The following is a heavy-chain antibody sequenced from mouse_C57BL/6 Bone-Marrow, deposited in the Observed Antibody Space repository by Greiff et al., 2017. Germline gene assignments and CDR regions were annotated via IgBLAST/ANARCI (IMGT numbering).Heavy chain of an antibody. J-gene: IGHJ2*01. D-gene: IGHD1-1*01. V-gene: IGHV14-4*01. CDR1: GFNIKDDY. CDR3: TTPGSLDY. Sequence: EVQLQQSGAELVRPGASVKLSCTASGFNIKDDYMHWVKQRPEQGLEWIGWIDPENGDTEYASKFQGKATITADTSSNTAYLQLSSLPSEDTAVYYCTTPGSLDYWGQGTTLTVSA. CDR2: IDPENGDT.